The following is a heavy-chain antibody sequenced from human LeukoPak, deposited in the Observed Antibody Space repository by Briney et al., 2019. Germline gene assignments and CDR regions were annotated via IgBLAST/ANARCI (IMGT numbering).Heavy chain of an antibody. J-gene: IGHJ4*02. Sequence: SETLSLTCAVYGGSFSGYYWSWIRQPPGKGLEWIGEINHSGSTNYNPSLESRVTMSLDTSKNQFSLRLTSVTAADTAVYSCARHYYDSSGLAYYFDYWGQGTLVTVSS. D-gene: IGHD3-22*01. V-gene: IGHV4-34*01. CDR3: ARHYYDSSGLAYYFDY. CDR2: INHSGST. CDR1: GGSFSGYY.